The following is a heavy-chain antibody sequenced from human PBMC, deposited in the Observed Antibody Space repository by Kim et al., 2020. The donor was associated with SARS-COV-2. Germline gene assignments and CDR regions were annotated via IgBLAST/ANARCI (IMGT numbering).Heavy chain of an antibody. CDR2: ISYDGSNK. J-gene: IGHJ4*02. Sequence: GGSLRLSCAASGFTFSSYGMHWVRQAPGKGLEWVAVISYDGSNKYYADSVKGRFTISRDNSKNTLYLQMNSLRAEDTAVYYCARGAAAAKRAFDYWGQGTLVTVSS. D-gene: IGHD6-13*01. CDR1: GFTFSSYG. V-gene: IGHV3-33*05. CDR3: ARGAAAAKRAFDY.